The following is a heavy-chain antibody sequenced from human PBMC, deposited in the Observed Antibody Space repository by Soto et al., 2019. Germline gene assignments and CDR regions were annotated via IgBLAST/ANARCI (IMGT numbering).Heavy chain of an antibody. J-gene: IGHJ6*02. CDR2: IYYSGST. Sequence: QLQLQESGPGLVKPSETLSLTCTVSGGSISSSSYYWGWIRQPPGKGLEWIGSIYYSGSTYYNPSLKSRVTISVDTSKNQFSLKLSSVTAADTAVYYCASQQLVHYYYGMDVWGQGTTVTDSS. D-gene: IGHD6-13*01. V-gene: IGHV4-39*01. CDR3: ASQQLVHYYYGMDV. CDR1: GGSISSSSYY.